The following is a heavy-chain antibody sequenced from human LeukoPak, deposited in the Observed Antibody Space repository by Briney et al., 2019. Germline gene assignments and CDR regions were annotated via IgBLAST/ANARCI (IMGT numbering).Heavy chain of an antibody. CDR1: GITLSNYG. CDR3: ARLGLYDGYTHDS. J-gene: IGHJ4*02. D-gene: IGHD5-24*01. Sequence: GGSLRLSCAVSGITLSNYGMSWVRQAPGKGLEWVAGISDSGGSTNYADSVKGRFTISRDNPKNTLYLQMNSLRAEDTAVYFCARLGLYDGYTHDSWGQGTLVTVSS. CDR2: ISDSGGST. V-gene: IGHV3-23*01.